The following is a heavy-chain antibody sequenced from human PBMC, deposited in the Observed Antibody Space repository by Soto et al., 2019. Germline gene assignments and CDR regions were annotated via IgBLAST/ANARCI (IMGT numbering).Heavy chain of an antibody. Sequence: GESLKTSCQCSVYTFSNFWIRLVLELPGQGLEWMGIIYPGDHETRYSPSFLGKVTISADKSINTAYLQWSSLEASDSAFYFCARSPSSSPYFDVWGQGALVTVSS. V-gene: IGHV5-51*01. CDR2: IYPGDHET. CDR1: VYTFSNFW. D-gene: IGHD6-13*01. J-gene: IGHJ4*02. CDR3: ARSPSSSPYFDV.